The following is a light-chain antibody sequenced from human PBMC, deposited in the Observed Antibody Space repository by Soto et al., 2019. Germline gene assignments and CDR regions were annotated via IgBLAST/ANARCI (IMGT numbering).Light chain of an antibody. V-gene: IGLV2-23*02. J-gene: IGLJ1*01. CDR2: EVN. Sequence: QSALTQPAAVSESPGQSITISCTGTSSDIGSYNLVSWYQQHPGKAPQVVIFEVNKRPSGVSSRFSGSKSGNTASLTISGLQAEDEADYFCSSYGGSSSYVFGSGTKLTVL. CDR3: SSYGGSSSYV. CDR1: SSDIGSYNL.